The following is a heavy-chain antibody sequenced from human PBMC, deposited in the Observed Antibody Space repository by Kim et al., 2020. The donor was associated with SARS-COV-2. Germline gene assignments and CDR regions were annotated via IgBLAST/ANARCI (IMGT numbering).Heavy chain of an antibody. D-gene: IGHD5-12*01. J-gene: IGHJ6*02. CDR1: GFTFSSYA. CDR2: VTGSGTTT. V-gene: IGHV3-23*01. CDR3: AKILIEMATIPVAGMDV. Sequence: GGSLRLSCAASGFTFSSYAMSWVRQAPGKGLEWVSTVTGSGTTTYYADSVKGRFTISRDNSENTVYLQMNSLRAEDTAVYYCAKILIEMATIPVAGMDVWGQGTTVTVSS.